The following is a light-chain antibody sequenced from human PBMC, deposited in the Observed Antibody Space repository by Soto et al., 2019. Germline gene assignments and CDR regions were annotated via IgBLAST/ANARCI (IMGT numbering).Light chain of an antibody. CDR2: AAS. Sequence: QMTQSPSSLSASVGDRVTITCRSSQSISSYLNSYQQKPGKAPKLLIYAASSLQSGVPSRFSGSGSGTDFTLTISSLQPEDFAPYYCQQSYSTPLTLDPGTKVYIK. CDR1: QSISSY. J-gene: IGKJ3*01. CDR3: QQSYSTPLT. V-gene: IGKV1-39*01.